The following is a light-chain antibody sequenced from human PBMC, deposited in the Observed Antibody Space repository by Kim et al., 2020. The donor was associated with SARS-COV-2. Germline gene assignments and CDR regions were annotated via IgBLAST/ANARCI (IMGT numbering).Light chain of an antibody. J-gene: IGLJ3*02. CDR1: DSGVGGYDY. CDR3: NSCVGYSSAWV. Sequence: AFTTSCTGTDSGVGGYDYVSWYQQHPGKAPQHIIYDVENRPSGISDRFSASKSGNTASSTIFGLQDDDEDDYFCNSCVGYSSAWVFGGGTQLTVL. CDR2: DVE. V-gene: IGLV2-14*03.